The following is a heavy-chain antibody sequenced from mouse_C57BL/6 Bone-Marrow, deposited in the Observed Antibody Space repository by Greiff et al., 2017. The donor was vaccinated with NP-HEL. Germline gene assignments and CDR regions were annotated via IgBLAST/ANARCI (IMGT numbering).Heavy chain of an antibody. V-gene: IGHV2-9-1*01. CDR2: IWTGGGT. CDR1: GFSLTSYA. D-gene: IGHD2-3*01. CDR3: ARFYDGYLYWYFDV. J-gene: IGHJ1*03. Sequence: VKLMESGPGLVAPSQSLSITCTVSGFSLTSYAISWVRQPPGKGLEWLGVIWTGGGTNYNSALKSRLSISKDNSKSQVFLKMNSLQTDDTARYYCARFYDGYLYWYFDVWGTGTTVTVSS.